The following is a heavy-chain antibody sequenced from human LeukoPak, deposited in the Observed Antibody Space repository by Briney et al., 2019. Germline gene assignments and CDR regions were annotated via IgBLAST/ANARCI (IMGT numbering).Heavy chain of an antibody. CDR2: IIPIFGTA. J-gene: IGHJ4*02. CDR1: GGTFISYA. Sequence: GASVKVSCKASGGTFISYAISWVRQAPGQGLEWMGGIIPIFGTANYAQKFQGRVTITADESTSTAYMELSSLRSEDTAVYYCAGRYSSSWYLSDYWGQGTLVTVSS. V-gene: IGHV1-69*13. CDR3: AGRYSSSWYLSDY. D-gene: IGHD6-13*01.